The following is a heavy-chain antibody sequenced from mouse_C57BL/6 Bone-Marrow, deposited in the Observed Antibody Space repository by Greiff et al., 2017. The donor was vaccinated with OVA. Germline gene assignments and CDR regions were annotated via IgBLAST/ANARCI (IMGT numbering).Heavy chain of an antibody. CDR1: GYTFTDYY. V-gene: IGHV1-76*01. CDR2: IYPGSGNT. CDR3: ARYRGY. Sequence: VQRVESGAELVRPGASVKLSCKASGYTFTDYYINWVKQRPGQGLEWIARIYPGSGNTYYNEKFKGKATLTAEKSSSTAYMQLSSLTSEDSAVYFCARYRGYWGQGTTLTVSS. J-gene: IGHJ2*01.